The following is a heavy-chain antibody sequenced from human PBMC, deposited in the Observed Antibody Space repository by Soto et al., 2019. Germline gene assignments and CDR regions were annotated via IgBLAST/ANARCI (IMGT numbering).Heavy chain of an antibody. CDR3: ARGRSTIHT. V-gene: IGHV4-34*01. CDR2: INHSGST. D-gene: IGHD3-3*01. CDR1: GGSFSGYY. J-gene: IGHJ5*02. Sequence: QVQLQQWGAGLLKPSETLSLTCAVYGGSFSGYYWSWIRQPPGKGLEWIGEINHSGSTNYNPSLKSRVTKSVNTSKNQYSLKLSSVTAADTAGYYCARGRSTIHTWGQGTLVTVSS.